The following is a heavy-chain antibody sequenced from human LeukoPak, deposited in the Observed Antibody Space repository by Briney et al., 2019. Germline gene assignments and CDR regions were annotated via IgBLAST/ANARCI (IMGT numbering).Heavy chain of an antibody. J-gene: IGHJ4*02. CDR3: AKEGIEVAAFDY. CDR1: GFTFDDYT. D-gene: IGHD6-19*01. Sequence: GGSLRLSCAASGFTFDDYTIHWVRQAPGKGLEWVSLISWDGGTTYYADSVNGRFTISRDNSKNSLYLQMNSLRTEDTALYYCAKEGIEVAAFDYWGQGTLVTVSS. V-gene: IGHV3-43*01. CDR2: ISWDGGTT.